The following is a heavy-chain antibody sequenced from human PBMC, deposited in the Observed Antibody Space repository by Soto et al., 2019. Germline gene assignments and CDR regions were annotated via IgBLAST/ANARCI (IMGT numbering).Heavy chain of an antibody. V-gene: IGHV4-30-2*01. Sequence: QLQLQESGSGLVKPSQTLSLTCAVSGGSISSGGYSWSWIRQPPGKGLEWIGYIYHSGSTYYNPSLKXXXXXXXXXXXXXXXXXXXXXXXXXXAVYXXXXXXXTVTTVDYWGQGTLVTVSS. J-gene: IGHJ4*02. CDR3: XXXXXTVTTVDY. D-gene: IGHD4-17*01. CDR1: GGSISSGGYS. CDR2: IYHSGST.